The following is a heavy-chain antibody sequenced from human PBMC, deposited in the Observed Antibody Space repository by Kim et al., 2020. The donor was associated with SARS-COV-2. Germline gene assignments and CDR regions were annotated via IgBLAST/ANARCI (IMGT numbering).Heavy chain of an antibody. Sequence: GGSLRLSCAASGFSFGDYGMAWVRQGPGKGLEWVAGIGWNSGAIAYADSVKGRFTISRDDVKNSLYLQMNSLRPEDTALYYCVKDVRHSPGFYYYGMDVWGQGTTVTVS. CDR1: GFSFGDYG. CDR3: VKDVRHSPGFYYYGMDV. CDR2: IGWNSGAI. D-gene: IGHD3-10*01. J-gene: IGHJ6*02. V-gene: IGHV3-9*01.